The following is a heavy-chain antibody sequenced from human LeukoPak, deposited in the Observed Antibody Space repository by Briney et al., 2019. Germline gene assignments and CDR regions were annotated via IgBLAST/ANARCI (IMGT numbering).Heavy chain of an antibody. V-gene: IGHV4-39*07. CDR2: IYYSGST. Sequence: SETLSLTCTVSGGSISSSSYYWGWIRQPPGKGLEWIGSIYYSGSTYYNPSLKSRVTISVDTSKNQFSLKLSSVTAADTAVYYCARGLGYSYGYAYYYYGMDVWGQGTTVTVSS. J-gene: IGHJ6*02. CDR3: ARGLGYSYGYAYYYYGMDV. D-gene: IGHD5-18*01. CDR1: GGSISSSSYY.